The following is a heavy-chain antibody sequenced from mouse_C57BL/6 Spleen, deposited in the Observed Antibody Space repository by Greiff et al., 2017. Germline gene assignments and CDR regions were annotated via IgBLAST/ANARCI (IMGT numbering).Heavy chain of an antibody. J-gene: IGHJ2*01. V-gene: IGHV3-4*01. CDR3: ARESDYDYFDY. CDR1: GYSIPNGNHW. D-gene: IGHD2-4*01. Sequence: ESGPALVKPSQTVSLTCPVTGYSIPNGNHWWNWIRQVSGSKLEWIGYICSSGSTDSNPSLKSRISITRDTSMHQLVLQLNSVTTEDIATDYCARESDYDYFDYGGKGTTRTVSS. CDR2: ICSSGST.